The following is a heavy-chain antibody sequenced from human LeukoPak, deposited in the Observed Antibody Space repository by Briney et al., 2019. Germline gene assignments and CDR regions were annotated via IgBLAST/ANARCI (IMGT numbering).Heavy chain of an antibody. Sequence: GGSLRLSCAASGFTCSSYWMSWVRQAPGKGLEWVANINGDESEKYYVDSVKARFTISRDNAKNSLYLQMNSLRVDDTAIYYCSRGEGDDYWGQGTLVTVSS. CDR1: GFTCSSYW. J-gene: IGHJ4*02. D-gene: IGHD3-10*01. CDR2: INGDESEK. V-gene: IGHV3-7*01. CDR3: SRGEGDDY.